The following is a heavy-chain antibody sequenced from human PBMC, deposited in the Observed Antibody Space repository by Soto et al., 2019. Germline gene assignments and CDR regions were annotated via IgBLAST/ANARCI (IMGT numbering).Heavy chain of an antibody. CDR2: INHSGST. CDR1: GGSISSGGYY. CDR3: ATGGPAATEGLQSWFDP. Sequence: SETLSLTCTVSGGSISSGGYYWSWIRQHPGKGLEWIGYINHSGSTNYNPSLKSRVTISVDTSKNQFSLKLSSVTAADTAVYYCATGGPAATEGLQSWFDPWGQGTLVTVSS. D-gene: IGHD2-2*01. J-gene: IGHJ5*02. V-gene: IGHV4-31*03.